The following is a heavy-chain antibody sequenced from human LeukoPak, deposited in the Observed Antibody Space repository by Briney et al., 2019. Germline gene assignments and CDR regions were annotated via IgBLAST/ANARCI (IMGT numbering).Heavy chain of an antibody. CDR2: ISASGGST. J-gene: IGHJ4*02. CDR3: VNGGYSGYDPVDY. V-gene: IGHV3-23*01. CDR1: GFTFISYA. Sequence: TGGSLRLSCAVSGFTFISYAMSWVRQAPGKGLEWVSVISASGGSTYYANSVKGRFTISRDNSKNTLYLQMNSLRAEDTAVYHCVNGGYSGYDPVDYWGQGTQVTVSS. D-gene: IGHD5-12*01.